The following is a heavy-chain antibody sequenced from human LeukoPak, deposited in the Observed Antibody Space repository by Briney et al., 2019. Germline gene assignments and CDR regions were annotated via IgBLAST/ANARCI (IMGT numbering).Heavy chain of an antibody. D-gene: IGHD3-10*02. CDR3: ARMLGGGYTGLFDS. CDR1: GFTVSTNY. CDR2: IYSDATT. V-gene: IGHV3-53*01. Sequence: GGSLRLSCAASGFTVSTNYVSWVRQAPGKGLEWVSIIYSDATTSYADSVRGRFTISRDNSKNTVYLQMNSLSGDDTAVYFCARMLGGGYTGLFDSWGQGTLVTVSS. J-gene: IGHJ4*02.